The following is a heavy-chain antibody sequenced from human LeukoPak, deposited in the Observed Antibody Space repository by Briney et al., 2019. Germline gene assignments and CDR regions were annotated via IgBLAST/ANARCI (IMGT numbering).Heavy chain of an antibody. CDR1: GFTFSSYG. V-gene: IGHV3-23*01. J-gene: IGHJ4*02. D-gene: IGHD5-12*01. CDR2: ISTNGGST. Sequence: PGGSLRLSCAASGFTFSSYGMNWIRQAPGKGLEWVSAISTNGGSTHYADSVKGRFTISRDNSKNTLYLQMNSLRAEDTAVYYCAKQATTGYFDYWGQGTLVTVSS. CDR3: AKQATTGYFDY.